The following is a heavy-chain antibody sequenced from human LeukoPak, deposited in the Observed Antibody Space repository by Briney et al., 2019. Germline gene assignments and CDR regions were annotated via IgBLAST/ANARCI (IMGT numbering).Heavy chain of an antibody. D-gene: IGHD1-14*01. CDR2: INPNSGGT. CDR3: ARDRPDTAGRRQHYYYYYYMDV. J-gene: IGHJ6*03. V-gene: IGHV1-2*02. CDR1: GYTFTGYY. Sequence: GASVKVSCKASGYTFTGYYMHWVRQAPGQGLEWMGWINPNSGGTNYAQKFQGRVTMTRDTSISTAYMELSSLRSEDTAVYYCARDRPDTAGRRQHYYYYYYMDVWGKGTTVTVSS.